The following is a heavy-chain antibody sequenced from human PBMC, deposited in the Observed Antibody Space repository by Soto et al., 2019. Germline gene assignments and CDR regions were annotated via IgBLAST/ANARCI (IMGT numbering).Heavy chain of an antibody. J-gene: IGHJ4*02. D-gene: IGHD2-2*01. CDR2: TSLYNGNT. CDR3: AIYHLELFRFDY. Sequence: GASVKVSCKAYDFSFTNHGISWVRQAPGQGLEWMGWTSLYNGNTNYAQQFQGRVTMTTDTSTSTAYMELRSLRSDDTAMYFCAIYHLELFRFDYWRQGTLVTVSS. V-gene: IGHV1-18*04. CDR1: DFSFTNHG.